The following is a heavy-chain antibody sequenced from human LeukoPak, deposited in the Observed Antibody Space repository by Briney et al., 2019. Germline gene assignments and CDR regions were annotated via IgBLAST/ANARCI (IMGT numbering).Heavy chain of an antibody. CDR2: ISSSSYI. CDR1: GFTFSSYS. V-gene: IGHV3-21*01. J-gene: IGHJ4*02. D-gene: IGHD3-10*01. CDR3: AREAVYGFEDY. Sequence: GGSLRLSCAASGFTFSSYSMNWVRQAPGKGLEWVSSISSSSYIYYADSVKGRFTISRDNAKNSLYLQMNSLRAEGTAVYYCAREAVYGFEDYWGQGTLVTVSS.